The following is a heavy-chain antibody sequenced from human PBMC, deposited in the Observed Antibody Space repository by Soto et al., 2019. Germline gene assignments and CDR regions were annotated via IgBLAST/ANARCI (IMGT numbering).Heavy chain of an antibody. CDR3: ARYSSSWGHDAFDI. CDR1: GGSISSYY. J-gene: IGHJ3*02. D-gene: IGHD6-13*01. Sequence: SETLSLTCTVSGGSISSYYWSWIRQPPGKGLEWIGYIYYSGSTNYNPSLKSRVTISVDTSKNQFSLKLSSVTAADTAVYYCARYSSSWGHDAFDIWGQGTMVTVSS. V-gene: IGHV4-59*01. CDR2: IYYSGST.